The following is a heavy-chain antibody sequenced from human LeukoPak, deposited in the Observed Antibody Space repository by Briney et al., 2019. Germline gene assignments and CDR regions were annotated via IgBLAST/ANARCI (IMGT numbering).Heavy chain of an antibody. CDR3: ARSPKGRRHYYDSSGPFDY. CDR1: GFTFSSYS. D-gene: IGHD3-22*01. V-gene: IGHV3-21*01. CDR2: ICSSSYI. J-gene: IGHJ4*02. Sequence: VPPWGSLRLSCAASGFTFSSYSMKWVRPAPGEGLEWGSSICSSSYIYYADSVKGRFTISRDNAKNSLYLQMNSLRAEDTAVYYCARSPKGRRHYYDSSGPFDYWGQGTLVTVSS.